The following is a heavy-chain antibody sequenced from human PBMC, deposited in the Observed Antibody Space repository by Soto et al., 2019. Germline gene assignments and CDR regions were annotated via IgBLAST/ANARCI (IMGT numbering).Heavy chain of an antibody. J-gene: IGHJ6*03. Sequence: ASVKVSCKASGYTFTSYDINWVRQATGQGLEWMGWMNPNSGNTGYAQKFQGRVTMTRNTSISTAYMELSSLRSEDTAVYYCARKGQYCSSTSCYGADYMDVWGKGTTVTVSS. CDR3: ARKGQYCSSTSCYGADYMDV. V-gene: IGHV1-8*01. CDR2: MNPNSGNT. D-gene: IGHD2-2*01. CDR1: GYTFTSYD.